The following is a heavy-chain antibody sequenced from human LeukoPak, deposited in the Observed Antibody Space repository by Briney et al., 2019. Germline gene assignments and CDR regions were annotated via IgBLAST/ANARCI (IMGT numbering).Heavy chain of an antibody. D-gene: IGHD6-13*01. J-gene: IGHJ4*02. CDR3: AREKLAGIGSDY. CDR2: MSNSGHT. CDR1: GGSVSSGSYY. V-gene: IGHV4-61*01. Sequence: SETLSLTCTVSGGSVSSGSYYWRWIRQPPGKGLEWIGFMSNSGHTDSKSRVTISLDTFKSQFSLKLNSVTAADTAFYYCAREKLAGIGSDYWGQGTLVTVSS.